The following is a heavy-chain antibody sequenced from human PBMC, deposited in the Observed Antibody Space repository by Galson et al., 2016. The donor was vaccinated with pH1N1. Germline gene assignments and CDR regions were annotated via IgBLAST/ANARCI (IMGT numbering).Heavy chain of an antibody. J-gene: IGHJ4*01. CDR3: ARDLGDTSSRSLGFDY. Sequence: SVKVSCKAPGVTFSSYAINWVRQAPGQGLEWVGGISPMFRTTNHAQNFQGRLTITADESTTTAYMELKSLRSEDTAVYYCARDLGDTSSRSLGFDYWGHGTLVTVSS. CDR1: GVTFSSYA. CDR2: ISPMFRTT. V-gene: IGHV1-69*13. D-gene: IGHD1-26*01.